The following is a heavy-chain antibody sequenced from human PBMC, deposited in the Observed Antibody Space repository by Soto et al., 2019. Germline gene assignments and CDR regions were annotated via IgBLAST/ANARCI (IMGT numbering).Heavy chain of an antibody. V-gene: IGHV1-69*01. CDR3: ARSRVTYYYDRRAFDI. CDR1: GGTFSSYA. D-gene: IGHD3-22*01. Sequence: QVQLVQSGAEVKKPGSSVKVSCKASGGTFSSYAISWVRQARGQGLEWMGGIIPIFGTANYAQKFQGRVTITADESTSTAYMELSSLRSEDTAVYYYARSRVTYYYDRRAFDIWGQGTMVTVSS. CDR2: IIPIFGTA. J-gene: IGHJ3*02.